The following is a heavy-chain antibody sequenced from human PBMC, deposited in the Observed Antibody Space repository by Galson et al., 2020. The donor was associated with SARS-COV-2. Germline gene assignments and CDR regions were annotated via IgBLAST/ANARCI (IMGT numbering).Heavy chain of an antibody. J-gene: IGHJ6*02. Sequence: GESLKISCAASGFTFSSYGMHWVRQATGKGLEWVAVISYDGSNKYYADSVKGRFTISRDNSKNTLYLQMNSLRAEDTAVYYCARDPQYYDSLTGYFPRESYYYYGMDVWGQGTTVTVSS. V-gene: IGHV3-30*03. D-gene: IGHD3-9*01. CDR2: ISYDGSNK. CDR3: ARDPQYYDSLTGYFPRESYYYYGMDV. CDR1: GFTFSSYG.